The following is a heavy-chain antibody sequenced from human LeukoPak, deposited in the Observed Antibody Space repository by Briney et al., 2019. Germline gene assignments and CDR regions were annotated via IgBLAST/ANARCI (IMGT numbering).Heavy chain of an antibody. V-gene: IGHV3-30*18. J-gene: IGHJ4*02. CDR3: AKDSYGYSSGGPLFDY. Sequence: GGSLRLSCAASGFSFSSYGMHWVRQAPGKGLEWVAIISYDGSSKYYADSVKGRFTISRDNSKNTLSLQMNSLRPEDTAVYYCAKDSYGYSSGGPLFDYWGQGTLVTVSS. D-gene: IGHD6-19*01. CDR1: GFSFSSYG. CDR2: ISYDGSSK.